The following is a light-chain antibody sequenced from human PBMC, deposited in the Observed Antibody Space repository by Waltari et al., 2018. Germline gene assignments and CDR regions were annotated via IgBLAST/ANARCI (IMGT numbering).Light chain of an antibody. Sequence: QSVLTQPASVSGSPGQSITIPCSGTSNDVGSSNYVAWYQQHPGKAPKLIIYDVNNRPSGVSDRFSGSKSGNTASLTSSGRQAEDEANYHCSSYTGSNTLIFGGGTKLTVL. CDR2: DVN. J-gene: IGLJ2*01. CDR3: SSYTGSNTLI. CDR1: SNDVGSSNY. V-gene: IGLV2-14*03.